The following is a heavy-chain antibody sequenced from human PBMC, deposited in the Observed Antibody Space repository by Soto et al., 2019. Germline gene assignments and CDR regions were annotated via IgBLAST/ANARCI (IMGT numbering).Heavy chain of an antibody. D-gene: IGHD3-16*01. CDR2: VLFTATDT. CDR3: EKGGVPSRGGTYGAFDI. CDR1: GFTVSTSA. V-gene: IGHV3-23*05. Sequence: EVQLLESGGGLVQRGGSLRLSCAASGFTVSTSAMSWVLQAPGKRLEWVSSVLFTATDTYYADTVKGRFACSRDSSKNTLYMQKNRLSPVETAIYYFEKGGVPSRGGTYGAFDIWGQGTALTVSS. J-gene: IGHJ3*02.